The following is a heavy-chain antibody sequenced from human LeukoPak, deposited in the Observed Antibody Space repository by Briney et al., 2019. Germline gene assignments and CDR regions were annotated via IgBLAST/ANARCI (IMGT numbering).Heavy chain of an antibody. Sequence: GGSVTLSCAPSGFTFDDYGMIGLPHAPGGALEGGCVMNWNGDSTAYSDSVKGRFTTSRDNAKNSLHLQMNSLRVEDTTLYYCARDEWNYGPFDPWGRGTLVTVSS. V-gene: IGHV3-20*04. D-gene: IGHD1-7*01. CDR2: MNWNGDST. CDR3: ARDEWNYGPFDP. CDR1: GFTFDDYG. J-gene: IGHJ2*01.